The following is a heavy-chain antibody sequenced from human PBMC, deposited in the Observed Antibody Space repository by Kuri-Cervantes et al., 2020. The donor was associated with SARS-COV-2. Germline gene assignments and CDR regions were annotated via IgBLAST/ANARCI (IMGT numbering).Heavy chain of an antibody. CDR2: IDTRGST. J-gene: IGHJ4*02. CDR1: GGSISSYY. Sequence: GSLRLSCTVSGGSISSYYWSWIRQPAGKGLEWIWRIDTRGSTNYNPSLKSRVTMSVDTSKNQFSLKLSSLTAADTAVYYCARSVCSGGSCRLKGGAYYFDYWGQGTLVTVSS. D-gene: IGHD2-15*01. V-gene: IGHV4-4*07. CDR3: ARSVCSGGSCRLKGGAYYFDY.